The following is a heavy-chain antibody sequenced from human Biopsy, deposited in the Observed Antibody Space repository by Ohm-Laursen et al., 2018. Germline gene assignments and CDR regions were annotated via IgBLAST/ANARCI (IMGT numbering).Heavy chain of an antibody. J-gene: IGHJ2*01. CDR1: GFTFTSYA. D-gene: IGHD4-11*01. CDR3: ARDGKRWDYSTYFSWHFDL. CDR2: ISYDGSGE. V-gene: IGHV3-30*03. Sequence: SLRLSCTATGFTFTSYAMHWVRQAPGKGLGWVAVISYDGSGEYYADSLQGRFIISRDNPKNTVDLQMNSLRAEDTAVYFCARDGKRWDYSTYFSWHFDLWGRGTLVTVSS.